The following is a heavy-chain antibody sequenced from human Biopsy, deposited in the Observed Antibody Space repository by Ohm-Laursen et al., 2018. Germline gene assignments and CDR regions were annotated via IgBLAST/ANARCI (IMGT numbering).Heavy chain of an antibody. J-gene: IGHJ4*02. V-gene: IGHV3-7*03. CDR2: IKQDGSEK. Sequence: LRLSCSASGITTRSYWMSWIRQAPGKGLEWVANIKQDGSEKNYVASVKGRFTISRDNSKNTLYLQMNSLRADDTAVYYCALAAAQTVTHFDYWGQGTLVTVSS. D-gene: IGHD4-17*01. CDR3: ALAAAQTVTHFDY. CDR1: GITTRSYW.